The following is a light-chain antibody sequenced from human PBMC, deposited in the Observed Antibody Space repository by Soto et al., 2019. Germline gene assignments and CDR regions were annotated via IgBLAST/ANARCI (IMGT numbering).Light chain of an antibody. CDR1: QSVLYGSNNQNY. V-gene: IGKV4-1*01. CDR2: WAS. Sequence: DIVMTQSPDSLAVSLGERATINCKSSQSVLYGSNNQNYLAWYQQKPRQPPKLLIYWASTRESGVPDRFSGIGSGTDFTLTINSMQAEDVVGYYCQQYYNTGTFGQEDKMEIK. J-gene: IGKJ1*01. CDR3: QQYYNTGT.